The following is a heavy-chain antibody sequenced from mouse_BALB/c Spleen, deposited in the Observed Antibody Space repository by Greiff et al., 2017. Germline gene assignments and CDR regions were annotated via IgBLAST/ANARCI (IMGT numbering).Heavy chain of an antibody. Sequence: VQLQQSGAELAKPGASVKMSCKASGYTFTSYWMHWVKQRPGQGLEWIGYINPSTGYTEYNQKFKDKATLTADKSSSTAYMQLSSLTSEDSAVYYCARGVALYYFDYWGQGTTLTVSS. CDR3: ARGVALYYFDY. CDR2: INPSTGYT. CDR1: GYTFTSYW. J-gene: IGHJ2*01. D-gene: IGHD1-1*02. V-gene: IGHV1-7*01.